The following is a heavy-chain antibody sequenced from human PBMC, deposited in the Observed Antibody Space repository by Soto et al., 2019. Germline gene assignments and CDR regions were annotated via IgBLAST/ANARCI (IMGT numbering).Heavy chain of an antibody. V-gene: IGHV1-18*01. Sequence: ASVKVSCKASGYTFTSYGISWVRQAPGQGLEWMGWISAYNGNTNYAQKLQGRVTMTTDTSTSTAYMELRSLRSDDTAVYYCAFTIFGVTLYGMDVRAQRTTVTVS. CDR3: AFTIFGVTLYGMDV. D-gene: IGHD3-3*01. CDR1: GYTFTSYG. J-gene: IGHJ6*02. CDR2: ISAYNGNT.